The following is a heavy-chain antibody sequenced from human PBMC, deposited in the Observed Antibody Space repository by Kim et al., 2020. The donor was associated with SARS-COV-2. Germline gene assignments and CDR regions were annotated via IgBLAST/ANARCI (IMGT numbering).Heavy chain of an antibody. CDR1: GFSFSNYW. V-gene: IGHV3-7*01. Sequence: GGSLRLSCAASGFSFSNYWMSWVRQAPGKGLEWVATIRQDGSARYYVDSLKGRFTISRDNAKNSLSLQMNSLGAEDTGVYYCARDSLYCGGDCSFSDYWGKGTQVTVSS. CDR2: IRQDGSAR. J-gene: IGHJ4*02. D-gene: IGHD2-21*01. CDR3: ARDSLYCGGDCSFSDY.